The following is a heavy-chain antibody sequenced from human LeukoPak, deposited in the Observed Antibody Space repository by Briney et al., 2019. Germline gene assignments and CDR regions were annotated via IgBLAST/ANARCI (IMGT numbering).Heavy chain of an antibody. J-gene: IGHJ4*02. D-gene: IGHD2-2*01. V-gene: IGHV1-2*02. CDR3: TGLAYCSNSSCRGFDY. CDR2: IYPNSGFT. Sequence: AAVKGSCQASGYPFTRYSFHSLRQATGQGLAWMGWIYPNSGFTNYAQKFHGRVTIPRETSISTASIELSRLCSNDTPVYYCTGLAYCSNSSCRGFDYWGRGTQVTVCS. CDR1: GYPFTRYS.